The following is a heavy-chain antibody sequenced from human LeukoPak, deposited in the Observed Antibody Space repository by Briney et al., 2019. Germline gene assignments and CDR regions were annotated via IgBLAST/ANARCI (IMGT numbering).Heavy chain of an antibody. CDR3: ARGAGYCSGGSCYYNWFDP. CDR1: GYTFTSYY. J-gene: IGHJ5*02. D-gene: IGHD2-15*01. V-gene: IGHV1-46*01. CDR2: INPSGGST. Sequence: ASVKVSCKASGYTFTSYYMHWVRQASGQGLEWMGIINPSGGSTSYAQKFQGRVTMTRDTSTSTVYMELSSLRSEDTAVYYCARGAGYCSGGSCYYNWFDPWGQGTLVTVSS.